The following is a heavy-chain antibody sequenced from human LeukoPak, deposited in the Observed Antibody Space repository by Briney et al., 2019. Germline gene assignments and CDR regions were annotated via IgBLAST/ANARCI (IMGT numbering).Heavy chain of an antibody. D-gene: IGHD5-18*01. CDR2: INHSGST. V-gene: IGHV4-34*01. Sequence: SETLSLTCAVYGGSFSGYYWSWIRQPPGKELEWIGEINHSGSTNYNPSLKSRVTISVDTSKNQFSLKLSSVTAADTAVYYCAREDSSGYFDLWGRGTLVTVSS. CDR3: AREDSSGYFDL. J-gene: IGHJ2*01. CDR1: GGSFSGYY.